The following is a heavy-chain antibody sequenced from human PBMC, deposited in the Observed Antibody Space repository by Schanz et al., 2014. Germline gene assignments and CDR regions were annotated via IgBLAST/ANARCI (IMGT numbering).Heavy chain of an antibody. CDR2: ISSSGST. V-gene: IGHV3-23*01. J-gene: IGHJ6*02. Sequence: EGQLLESGGGLVQPGGSLRLSCAASGFTFSSYGMSWVCQAPGKGLEWVSGISSSGSTYYADSVKGRFTISRDNSKNTRYLQMNSLRAEDTAVYYCAKDIAPLAARPGYGMDVWGQGTTVTVSS. CDR3: AKDIAPLAARPGYGMDV. CDR1: GFTFSSYG. D-gene: IGHD6-13*01.